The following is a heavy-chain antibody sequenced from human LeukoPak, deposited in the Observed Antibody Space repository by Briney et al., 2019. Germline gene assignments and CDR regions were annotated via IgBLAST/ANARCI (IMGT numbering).Heavy chain of an antibody. V-gene: IGHV1-69*02. Sequence: SVKVSCKASGGTFSSYTISWVRQAPGQGLEWMGRIIPILGIANYAQKFQGRVTITADKSTSTAYMELSSLRSEDTTVYYCARFPPTNIAAAGTEGWFDPWGQGTLVTVSS. CDR3: ARFPPTNIAAAGTEGWFDP. J-gene: IGHJ5*02. CDR1: GGTFSSYT. CDR2: IIPILGIA. D-gene: IGHD6-13*01.